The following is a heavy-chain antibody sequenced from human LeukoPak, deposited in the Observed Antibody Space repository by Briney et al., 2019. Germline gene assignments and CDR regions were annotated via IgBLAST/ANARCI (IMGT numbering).Heavy chain of an antibody. D-gene: IGHD1-26*01. Sequence: PGGSLRLSCVASGFTFSSYSMSWVRQAPGKGLEWVASIKEDGSETYYVDSVKGRFTISRDNAKNSLYLQMDSLRAEDTAVYYCARDVHPRYYLPDYWGQGTLVTVSS. CDR3: ARDVHPRYYLPDY. CDR1: GFTFSSYS. CDR2: IKEDGSET. J-gene: IGHJ4*02. V-gene: IGHV3-7*04.